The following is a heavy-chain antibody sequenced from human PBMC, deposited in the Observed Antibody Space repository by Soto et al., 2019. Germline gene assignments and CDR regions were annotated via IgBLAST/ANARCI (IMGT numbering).Heavy chain of an antibody. Sequence: GGSLRLSCAASGFTFSSYAMSWVRQAPGKGLEWVSAISGSGGSTYYADSVKGRFTISRDNSKNTLYLQMNSLRAEDTAVYYCAKDLFSPKTYYYGSGSYPYNAFDIWGQGTXVTVSS. J-gene: IGHJ3*02. V-gene: IGHV3-23*01. D-gene: IGHD3-10*01. CDR2: ISGSGGST. CDR1: GFTFSSYA. CDR3: AKDLFSPKTYYYGSGSYPYNAFDI.